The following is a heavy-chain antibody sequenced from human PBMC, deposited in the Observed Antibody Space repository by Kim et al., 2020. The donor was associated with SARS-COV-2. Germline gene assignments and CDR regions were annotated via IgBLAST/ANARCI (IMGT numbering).Heavy chain of an antibody. V-gene: IGHV3-21*01. Sequence: GGSLRLSCAASGFTFSSYSMNWVRQAPGKGLEWVSSISSSSSYIYYADSVKGRFTISRDNAKNSLYLQMNSLRAEDTAVYYCARDYHDVQYDFPNWFDSWGQGTLVTVSS. CDR1: GFTFSSYS. J-gene: IGHJ5*01. CDR2: ISSSSSYI. CDR3: ARDYHDVQYDFPNWFDS. D-gene: IGHD3-3*01.